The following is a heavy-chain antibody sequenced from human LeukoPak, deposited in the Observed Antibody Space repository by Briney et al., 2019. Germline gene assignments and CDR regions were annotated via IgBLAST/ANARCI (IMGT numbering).Heavy chain of an antibody. CDR1: GFTFSNAW. CDR3: TTDLQYVDWLLPFDY. Sequence: GGSLRLSCAASGFTFSNAWMSWVRQAPGKGPEWVGRIKSKTDGGTTDYAAPVKGRFTISRDDSKNTLYLQMNSLKTEDTAVYYCTTDLQYVDWLLPFDYWGQGTLVTVSS. J-gene: IGHJ4*02. V-gene: IGHV3-15*01. CDR2: IKSKTDGGTT. D-gene: IGHD3-9*01.